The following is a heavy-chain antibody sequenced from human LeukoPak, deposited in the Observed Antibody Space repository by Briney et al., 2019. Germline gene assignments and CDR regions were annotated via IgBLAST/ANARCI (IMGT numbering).Heavy chain of an antibody. CDR1: GGSISTNNW. D-gene: IGHD5-24*01. V-gene: IGHV4-4*02. Sequence: PSETLSLTCTVSGGSISTNNWWSWVRQPPGKGLEWIGEIYHSGSTNYNPSLKSRVTISVDTSKNQFSLKLSSVTAADTAVYYCARRERRDGYNYYFDYWGQGTLVTVSS. J-gene: IGHJ4*02. CDR3: ARRERRDGYNYYFDY. CDR2: IYHSGST.